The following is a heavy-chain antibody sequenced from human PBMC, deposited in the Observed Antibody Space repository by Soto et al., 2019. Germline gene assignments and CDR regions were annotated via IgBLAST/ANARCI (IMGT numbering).Heavy chain of an antibody. Sequence: PGGSLRLSCTASGFTFGDYAMSWFRQAPGKGLEWVGFIRSKAYGGTTEYAASVKGRFTISRDDSKSIAYLQMNSLKTEDTAVYYCTRDRYYDFWSGTTFDYWGQGTLVTVSS. D-gene: IGHD3-3*01. CDR1: GFTFGDYA. J-gene: IGHJ4*02. CDR3: TRDRYYDFWSGTTFDY. CDR2: IRSKAYGGTT. V-gene: IGHV3-49*03.